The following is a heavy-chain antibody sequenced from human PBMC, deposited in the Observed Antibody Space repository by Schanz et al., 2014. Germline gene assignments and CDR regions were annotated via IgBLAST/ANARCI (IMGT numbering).Heavy chain of an antibody. CDR2: IYHSGRT. Sequence: QVQLQESGPGLVKPLATLSLTCAFSGDSITSNRWWSWVRQPPGKGLEWIGEIYHSGRTNYDPSLKSRVTISRDNSNKQLSLKLSSVTAADTAIYYCARGDISGYNGGLMDTWGQGTLVTVSS. D-gene: IGHD5-12*01. CDR1: GDSITSNRW. CDR3: ARGDISGYNGGLMDT. V-gene: IGHV4-4*02. J-gene: IGHJ5*02.